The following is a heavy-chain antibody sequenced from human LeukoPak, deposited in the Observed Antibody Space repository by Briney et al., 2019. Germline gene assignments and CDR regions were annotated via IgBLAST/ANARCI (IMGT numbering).Heavy chain of an antibody. J-gene: IGHJ6*02. CDR1: GFTFDDYA. Sequence: GRSLRLSCAASGFTFDDYAMHWVRQAPGKGLEWVSGISWNRGSIGYADSVKGRFTISRDNAKNSLYLQMNSLRAEDTALYYCAKDIQGYGIFYGMDVWGQGTTVTVSS. CDR2: ISWNRGSI. CDR3: AKDIQGYGIFYGMDV. D-gene: IGHD3-16*01. V-gene: IGHV3-9*01.